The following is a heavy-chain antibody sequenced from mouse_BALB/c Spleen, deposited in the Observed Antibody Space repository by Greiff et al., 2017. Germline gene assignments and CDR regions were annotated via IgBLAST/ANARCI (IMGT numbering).Heavy chain of an antibody. CDR2: INPSTGYT. Sequence: AHLVESGAELAKPGASVKMSCKASGYTFTSYWMHWVKQRPGQGLEWIGYINPSTGYTEYNQKFKDKATLTADKSSSTAYMQLSSLTSEDSAVYYCARRNYAMDYWGQGTSVTVSS. CDR3: ARRNYAMDY. CDR1: GYTFTSYW. J-gene: IGHJ4*01. V-gene: IGHV1-7*01.